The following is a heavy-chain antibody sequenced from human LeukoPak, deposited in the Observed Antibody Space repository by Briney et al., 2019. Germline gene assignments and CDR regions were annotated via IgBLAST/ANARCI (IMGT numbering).Heavy chain of an antibody. CDR2: INHSGST. CDR3: ARGGPRHSSGSPGSGAFDI. CDR1: GGSFSGYY. Sequence: NASETLSLTCAVYGGSFSGYYWSWIRQPPGKGLEWIGEINHSGSTNYNPSLKSRVTISVDTSKDQFSLKLSSVTAADTAVYYCARGGPRHSSGSPGSGAFDIWGQGTMVTVSS. J-gene: IGHJ3*02. D-gene: IGHD6-19*01. V-gene: IGHV4-34*01.